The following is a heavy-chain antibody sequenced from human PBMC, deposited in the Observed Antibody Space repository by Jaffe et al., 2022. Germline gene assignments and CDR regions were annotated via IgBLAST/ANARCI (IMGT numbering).Heavy chain of an antibody. CDR2: INHSGST. J-gene: IGHJ4*02. V-gene: IGHV4-34*01. D-gene: IGHD3-10*01. CDR3: ARVGSLGPSLKLWFREARGRNYFDY. Sequence: QVQLQQWGAGLLKPSETLSLTCAVYGGSFSGYYWSWIRQPPGKGLEWIGEINHSGSTNYNPSLKSRVTISVDTSKNQFSLKLSSVTAADTAVYYCARVGSLGPSLKLWFREARGRNYFDYWGQGTLVTVSS. CDR1: GGSFSGYY.